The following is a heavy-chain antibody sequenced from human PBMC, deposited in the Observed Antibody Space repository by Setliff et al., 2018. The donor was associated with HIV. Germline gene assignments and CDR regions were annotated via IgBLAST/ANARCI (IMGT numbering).Heavy chain of an antibody. CDR1: GGSIWNYY. CDR3: ARSGSSSPYYFDY. V-gene: IGHV4-39*07. D-gene: IGHD6-6*01. Sequence: PSETLSLTCTVSGGSIWNYYWSWIRQPPGKGLEWIGTIYYSGSTYYNPSLKSRITISVDTSKNQFSLRLSSVTAADTAVYYCARSGSSSPYYFDYWGQGTLVTVSS. CDR2: IYYSGST. J-gene: IGHJ4*02.